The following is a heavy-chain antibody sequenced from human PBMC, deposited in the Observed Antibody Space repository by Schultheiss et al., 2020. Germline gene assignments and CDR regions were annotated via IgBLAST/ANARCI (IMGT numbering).Heavy chain of an antibody. CDR2: IIPIFGTA. CDR3: AREDSSSSWYYSMGV. CDR1: GGTFSSYA. Sequence: SVKVSCKASGGTFSSYAISWVRQAPGQGLEWMVGIIPIFGTANYAQKFQGRVTITADESTSTAYMGLSSLRSEDTAVYYCAREDSSSSWYYSMGVWGQGTTVTVSS. D-gene: IGHD6-6*01. V-gene: IGHV1-69*13. J-gene: IGHJ6*02.